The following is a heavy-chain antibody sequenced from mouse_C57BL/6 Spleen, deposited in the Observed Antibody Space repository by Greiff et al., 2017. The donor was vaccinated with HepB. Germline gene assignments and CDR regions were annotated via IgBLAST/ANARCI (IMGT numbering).Heavy chain of an antibody. CDR1: GYTFTGYW. D-gene: IGHD1-1*01. CDR2: ILPGSGCT. Sequence: QVQLQQSGAELMKPGASVKLSCKATGYTFTGYWIEWVKQRPGHGLEWIGEILPGSGCTNYNEKFKGKATFTADTSSNTAYMQLSSLTTEDSAIYYCARSKIYYYGMPYYYAMDYWGQGTSVTVSS. J-gene: IGHJ4*01. CDR3: ARSKIYYYGMPYYYAMDY. V-gene: IGHV1-9*01.